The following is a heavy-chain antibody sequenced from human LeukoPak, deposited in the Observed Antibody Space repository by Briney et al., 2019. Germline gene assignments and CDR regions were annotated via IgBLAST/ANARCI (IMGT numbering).Heavy chain of an antibody. CDR3: ARDVPMYSGSHLYYYMDV. CDR2: IYYSGST. J-gene: IGHJ6*03. V-gene: IGHV4-59*01. D-gene: IGHD1-26*01. CDR1: GGSISSYY. Sequence: TSETLSLTCTVSGGSISSYYWSWIRQPPGKGLEWIGYIYYSGSTNYNPSLKSRVTISVDTSKNQFSLKLSSVTAADTAVYYCARDVPMYSGSHLYYYMDVWGKGTTVTVSS.